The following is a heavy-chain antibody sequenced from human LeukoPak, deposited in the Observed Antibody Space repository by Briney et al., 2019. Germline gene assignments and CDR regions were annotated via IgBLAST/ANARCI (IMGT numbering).Heavy chain of an antibody. V-gene: IGHV1-2*02. J-gene: IGHJ4*02. CDR3: LTGYYILDH. CDR2: IDPKSGGT. CDR1: GYIFIGYY. Sequence: ASVRVSCKTSGYIFIGYYMHWVRQAPGQGLEWMGWIDPKSGGTKYAQKFQGRVTMTRDTSISTAYMELSRLRSDDTAVYYVLTGYYILDHWGQGTLVTVSS. D-gene: IGHD3-9*01.